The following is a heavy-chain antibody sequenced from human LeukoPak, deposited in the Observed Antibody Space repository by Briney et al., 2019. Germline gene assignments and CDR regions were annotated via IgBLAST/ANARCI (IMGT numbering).Heavy chain of an antibody. CDR3: AAVVTRDDAFDI. CDR2: MYYSGDT. D-gene: IGHD4-23*01. Sequence: SETLSLTCRVSGGSISKTNDYWGWIRQPPGKGLEWIGSMYYSGDTYHNSSLESRVTISVDTSRTQFSLKLSSVTAADTAVYYCAAVVTRDDAFDIWGQGTMVTVSS. V-gene: IGHV4-39*01. J-gene: IGHJ3*02. CDR1: GGSISKTNDY.